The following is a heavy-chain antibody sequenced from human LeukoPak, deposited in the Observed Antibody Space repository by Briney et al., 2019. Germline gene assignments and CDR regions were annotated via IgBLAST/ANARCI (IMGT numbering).Heavy chain of an antibody. CDR1: GDSVSSNSAA. CDR3: ARESQGSGSGWFNGYLDH. D-gene: IGHD6-19*01. Sequence: SQTLSLTCVISGDSVSSNSAAWNWIRQSPSRGLEWLGRTYYRSKWDNDYAVSVTGRITINPDTSKNQFSLHLNSVTPEDTAVYFCARESQGSGSGWFNGYLDHWGQGALVTVSS. J-gene: IGHJ4*02. CDR2: TYYRSKWDN. V-gene: IGHV6-1*01.